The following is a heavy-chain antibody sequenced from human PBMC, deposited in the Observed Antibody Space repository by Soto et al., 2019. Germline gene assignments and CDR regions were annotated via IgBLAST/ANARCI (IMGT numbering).Heavy chain of an antibody. J-gene: IGHJ4*02. CDR2: ISSNGGTT. D-gene: IGHD1-7*01. CDR3: VRRVSGNYDY. Sequence: EVQLAESGGGMVQPGGSLRISCVASGFTFSSYDMHWVRQAPGKGLEYVSSISSNGGTTYYGNSVKGRFTISRDNSKNTLYLQMGSLRDEDMAVYYCVRRVSGNYDYWGQGTLVTVSS. CDR1: GFTFSSYD. V-gene: IGHV3-64*01.